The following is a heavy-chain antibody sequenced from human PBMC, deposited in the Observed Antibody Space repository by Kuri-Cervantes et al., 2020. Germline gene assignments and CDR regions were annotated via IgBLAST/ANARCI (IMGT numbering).Heavy chain of an antibody. D-gene: IGHD2-21*02. V-gene: IGHV4-39*07. CDR2: IYYSGST. J-gene: IGHJ4*02. CDR1: GGSISSYY. Sequence: SETLSLTCTVSGGSISSYYWGWIRQPPGKGLEWIGSIYYSGSTYYNPSLKSRVTISVDTSKNQFSLKLSSVAAADTAVYYCASRVVTAYFDYWGQGTLVTVSS. CDR3: ASRVVTAYFDY.